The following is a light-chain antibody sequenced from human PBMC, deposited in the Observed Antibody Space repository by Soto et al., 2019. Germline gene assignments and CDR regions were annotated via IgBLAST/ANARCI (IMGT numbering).Light chain of an antibody. Sequence: EIELTQSPGTLSLSPGERATLSCRASQTVSGSHLAWYQQRPGQPPRLLIFDASRRATGIPDRFSGTGSGTDFILTISRLEPDDFAVYYCQQYGGSPWTFGQGTKLEIK. V-gene: IGKV3-20*01. CDR2: DAS. J-gene: IGKJ1*01. CDR1: QTVSGSH. CDR3: QQYGGSPWT.